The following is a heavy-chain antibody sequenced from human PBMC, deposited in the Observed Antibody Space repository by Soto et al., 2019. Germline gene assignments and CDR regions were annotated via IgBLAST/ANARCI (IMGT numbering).Heavy chain of an antibody. CDR1: GYTFTAYN. Sequence: QVQLVQTGAEVKEPGASVRVSCKAFGYTFTAYNIHWLRQAPGQGLEWMGWINAGNGNTRSSRNFQGRVIITRDTSATTAYLEVDSLRSEDTAIYYCARVAPSGGAVPRFDPWGQGTLLTVSS. CDR3: ARVAPSGGAVPRFDP. J-gene: IGHJ5*02. CDR2: INAGNGNT. D-gene: IGHD4-17*01. V-gene: IGHV1-3*01.